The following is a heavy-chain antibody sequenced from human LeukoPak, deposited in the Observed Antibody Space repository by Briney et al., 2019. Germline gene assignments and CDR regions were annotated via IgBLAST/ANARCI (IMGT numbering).Heavy chain of an antibody. CDR3: ARCFGELSYLGYYYYYMDV. CDR2: ISSSSRNT. J-gene: IGHJ6*03. D-gene: IGHD3-16*02. V-gene: IGHV3-48*01. CDR1: GFIFSSYN. Sequence: GGSLRLSCAASGFIFSSYNMNWVRQAPGKGLEWVSDISSSSRNTYYADSVKGRFTISRDNSKNTLYLQMNSLRAEDTAVYYCARCFGELSYLGYYYYYMDVWGKGTTVTISS.